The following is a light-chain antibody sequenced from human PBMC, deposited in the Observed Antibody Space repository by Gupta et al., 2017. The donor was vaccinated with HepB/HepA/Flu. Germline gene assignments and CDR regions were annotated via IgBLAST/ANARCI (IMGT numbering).Light chain of an antibody. CDR2: EVT. CDR1: SSDVGGYNF. Sequence: QSALTQPRSVSGSPGQSVTISCTGTSSDVGGYNFVSWYQQYPGEAPKLIISEVTKRPSGVPDRLSGSKSGNTASLTISGLQADDEADYYCSSYAGRITWVFGGGTKLTVL. V-gene: IGLV2-11*01. J-gene: IGLJ3*02. CDR3: SSYAGRITWV.